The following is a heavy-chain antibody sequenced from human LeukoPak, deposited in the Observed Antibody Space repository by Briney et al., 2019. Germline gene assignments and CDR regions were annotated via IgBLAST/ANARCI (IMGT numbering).Heavy chain of an antibody. J-gene: IGHJ4*02. V-gene: IGHV1-2*02. D-gene: IGHD1-26*01. CDR2: INPNSGGT. CDR3: ARDRKEWELHYFDY. Sequence: GASVKVSCKASGYTFTGYYMHWVRQAPGQGLEWMGWINPNSGGTNYAQKFQGRVTMTRDTSISTAYMELSRLRSDDTAVYYCARDRKEWELHYFDYWGQETLVTVSS. CDR1: GYTFTGYY.